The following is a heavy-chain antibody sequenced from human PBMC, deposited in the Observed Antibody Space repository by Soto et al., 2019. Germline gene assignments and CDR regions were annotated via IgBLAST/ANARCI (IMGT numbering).Heavy chain of an antibody. D-gene: IGHD5-18*01. J-gene: IGHJ4*02. Sequence: GGSLRLSCAASGVTFSSYRMHWVRQAPGKGLEWVAVIWYAGSNKYYAGSVKGRFTISRDNSKNTLYLQMNSLRAEDAAVYYCARGRGTNTAMANYYFDYWGQGTLVTVSS. CDR3: ARGRGTNTAMANYYFDY. CDR2: IWYAGSNK. V-gene: IGHV3-33*01. CDR1: GVTFSSYR.